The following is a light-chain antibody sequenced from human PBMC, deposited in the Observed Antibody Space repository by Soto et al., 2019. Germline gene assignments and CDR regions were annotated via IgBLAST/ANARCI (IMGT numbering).Light chain of an antibody. CDR3: QQYGSSSWP. CDR1: QSVSSSY. J-gene: IGKJ1*01. CDR2: GAS. V-gene: IGKV3-20*01. Sequence: EIVLTQSPGTLSLSPGERATLSRRASQSVSSSYLAWYQQKPGQAPRLLIYGASSRATGIPDRFSGSGSGTDFTLTISRLEPEDFAVYYCQQYGSSSWPFGQGTKVDIK.